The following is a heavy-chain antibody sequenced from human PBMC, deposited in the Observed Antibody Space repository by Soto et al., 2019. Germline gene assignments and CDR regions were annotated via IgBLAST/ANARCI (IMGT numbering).Heavy chain of an antibody. V-gene: IGHV4-34*01. CDR1: GGSFSGYY. CDR3: ARREYSSSSGYYYYYMDV. CDR2: INHSGST. Sequence: SETLSLTCAVYGGSFSGYYWSWIRQPPGKGLEWIGEINHSGSTNYNPSLKSRVTISVDTSKNQFSLKLSSVTAADTAVYYCARREYSSSSGYYYYYMDVWDKGTTVTVSS. J-gene: IGHJ6*03. D-gene: IGHD6-6*01.